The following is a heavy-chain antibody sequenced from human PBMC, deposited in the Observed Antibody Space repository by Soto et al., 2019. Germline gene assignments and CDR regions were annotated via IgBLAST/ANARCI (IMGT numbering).Heavy chain of an antibody. CDR2: IIPIFGTA. Sequence: SVKVSCKASGGTFSSYAISCVRRAPGQVLEWMGGIIPIFGTANYAQKFQGRVTITADESTSTAYMELSSLRSEDTAVYYCARVVVTAIGHYYYYGMDVWGQGTTVTVSS. CDR3: ARVVVTAIGHYYYYGMDV. CDR1: GGTFSSYA. J-gene: IGHJ6*02. D-gene: IGHD2-21*02. V-gene: IGHV1-69*13.